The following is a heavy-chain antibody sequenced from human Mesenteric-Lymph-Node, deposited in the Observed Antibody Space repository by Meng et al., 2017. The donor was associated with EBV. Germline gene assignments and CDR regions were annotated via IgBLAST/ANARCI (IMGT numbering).Heavy chain of an antibody. Sequence: QVHPVQSGAEVKKPGASVKVSCKASGYTFTGYYVHWVRQAPGQGLEWMGWINPNSGGTNYAQKFQGWVTMTRDTSINTAYMELSRLRSDDTAVYYCARDDYGDLPLDYWGQGTLVTVSS. V-gene: IGHV1-2*04. CDR3: ARDDYGDLPLDY. CDR1: GYTFTGYY. J-gene: IGHJ4*02. D-gene: IGHD4-17*01. CDR2: INPNSGGT.